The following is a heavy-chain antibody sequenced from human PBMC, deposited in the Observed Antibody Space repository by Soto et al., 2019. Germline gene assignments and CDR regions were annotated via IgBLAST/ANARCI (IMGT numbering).Heavy chain of an antibody. D-gene: IGHD3-9*01. J-gene: IGHJ6*02. Sequence: ASVKVSCKASGYTFSSYYMHWVRQAPGQGLEWMGIINPSGGSTSYAQKFQGRVTMTRDTSTSTVYMELSSLRSEDTAVYYCALTYYDILTGSYYYYGMDVWGQGTTVTAP. CDR1: GYTFSSYY. V-gene: IGHV1-46*03. CDR3: ALTYYDILTGSYYYYGMDV. CDR2: INPSGGST.